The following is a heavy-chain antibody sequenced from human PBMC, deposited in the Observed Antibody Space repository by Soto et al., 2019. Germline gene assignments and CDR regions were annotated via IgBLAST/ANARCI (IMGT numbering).Heavy chain of an antibody. CDR1: GGTFSSYA. D-gene: IGHD2-15*01. V-gene: IGHV1-69*01. Sequence: QVQLVQSGAEVKKPGSSVKVSCKASGGTFSSYAISWVRQAPGQGLEWMGGILPIFGTANYAQKFQGRVTITADESTSTAYMELSSLRSDDTAVYYCARRWPPHYFDYWGQGTLVTVSS. CDR2: ILPIFGTA. CDR3: ARRWPPHYFDY. J-gene: IGHJ4*02.